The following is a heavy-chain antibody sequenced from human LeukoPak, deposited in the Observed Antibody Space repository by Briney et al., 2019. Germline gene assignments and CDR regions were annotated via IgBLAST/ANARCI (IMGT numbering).Heavy chain of an antibody. Sequence: TGGSLRLSCADSGFTVSSNYMRWVRQAPGKGLEWVSVIYSGGSTHCADSVKGRFTISRDNSKNTLYLQMNSLRAEDTAVYYCARDGLHYDSLTGYPADWGQGTLVTVSS. J-gene: IGHJ4*02. CDR1: GFTVSSNY. CDR2: IYSGGST. D-gene: IGHD3-9*01. CDR3: ARDGLHYDSLTGYPAD. V-gene: IGHV3-66*01.